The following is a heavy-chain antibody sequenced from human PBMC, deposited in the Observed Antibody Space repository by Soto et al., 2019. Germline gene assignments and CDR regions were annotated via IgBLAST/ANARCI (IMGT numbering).Heavy chain of an antibody. CDR3: ARQYSSSWYESPSNWFDP. V-gene: IGHV4-39*01. Sequence: QLQLQESGPGLVKPSETLSLTCTVSGGSISSSSYYWGWIRQPPGKGLEWIGSIYYSGSTYYNPSLKSRVTISVDTSKNQFSLKLSSVTAADTAVYYCARQYSSSWYESPSNWFDPWGQGTLVTVSS. CDR2: IYYSGST. J-gene: IGHJ5*02. D-gene: IGHD6-13*01. CDR1: GGSISSSSYY.